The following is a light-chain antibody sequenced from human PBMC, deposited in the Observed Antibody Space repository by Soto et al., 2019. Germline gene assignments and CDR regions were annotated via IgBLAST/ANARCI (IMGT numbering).Light chain of an antibody. Sequence: DIVLTQSPDSLAVSLGERATINCKSSLSVLYRSNTKNYLAWYQQKPGQPPNLLIYWASTRESGVPDRFSGNGSGTDFTLTISSLQAEDVAVYYCQQYYSLPPTFGQGTKVEIK. V-gene: IGKV4-1*01. CDR3: QQYYSLPPT. J-gene: IGKJ1*01. CDR1: LSVLYRSNTKNY. CDR2: WAS.